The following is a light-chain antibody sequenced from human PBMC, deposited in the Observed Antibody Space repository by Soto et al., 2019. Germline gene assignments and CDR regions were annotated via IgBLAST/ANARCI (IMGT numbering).Light chain of an antibody. CDR1: SGSIASNY. V-gene: IGLV6-57*04. Sequence: NFMLTQPHSVSESPGKTVTISCTRSSGSIASNYVQWYQQRPGSAPTTVIYEDNQRPSGVPDRFSGSIDSSSNSASLIISGLKTEYEADYYCQSYDSNNVLFGGGTKLTVL. J-gene: IGLJ2*01. CDR2: EDN. CDR3: QSYDSNNVL.